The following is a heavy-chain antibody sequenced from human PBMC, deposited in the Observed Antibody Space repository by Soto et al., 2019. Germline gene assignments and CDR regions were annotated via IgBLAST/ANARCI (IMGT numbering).Heavy chain of an antibody. J-gene: IGHJ6*02. CDR2: ISSSSSTI. Sequence: PGGSLRLSCAASGFTFGGYSVNWVRQAPGKGLEWVSYISSSSSTIYYADSVKGRFTISRDNAKNSLYLQMNSLRDEDTAVYYCARPEYSSSSYGMDVWGQGTTVTVSS. CDR1: GFTFGGYS. V-gene: IGHV3-48*02. D-gene: IGHD6-6*01. CDR3: ARPEYSSSSYGMDV.